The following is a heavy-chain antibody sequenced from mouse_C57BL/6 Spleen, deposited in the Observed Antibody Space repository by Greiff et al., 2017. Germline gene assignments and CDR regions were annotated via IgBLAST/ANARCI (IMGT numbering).Heavy chain of an antibody. J-gene: IGHJ2*01. D-gene: IGHD1-1*01. CDR2: IDPETGGT. Sequence: VQLQQPGAELVRPGASVTLSCKASGYTFTDYEMHWVKQTPVHGLEWIGAIDPETGGTAYNQKFKGKAILTADKSSSTAYMELRSLTSEDSAVYYCTRSGSIHYWGQGTTLTVSS. V-gene: IGHV1-15*01. CDR1: GYTFTDYE. CDR3: TRSGSIHY.